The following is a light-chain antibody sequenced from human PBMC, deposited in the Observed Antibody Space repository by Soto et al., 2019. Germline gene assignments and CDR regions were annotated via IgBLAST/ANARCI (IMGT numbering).Light chain of an antibody. Sequence: QSALTQRAYVSGSPGQSFTISCTGTSSDVGGYNYVSWYQQHPGKAPKLMIYDVSNRPSGVSNRFSGSKSGNTASLTISGLQAEDEADYYCSSYTSSSPYVFGTGTKLTVL. V-gene: IGLV2-14*01. CDR1: SSDVGGYNY. J-gene: IGLJ1*01. CDR2: DVS. CDR3: SSYTSSSPYV.